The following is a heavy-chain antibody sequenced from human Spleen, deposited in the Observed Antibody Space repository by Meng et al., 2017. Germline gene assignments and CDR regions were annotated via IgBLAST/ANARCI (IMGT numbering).Heavy chain of an antibody. Sequence: QVQLQESGPGLVKPSQPLALTCTVSGGSISSGGYYWSWIRQHPGKGLEWIGYIYYSGSTYYNPSLKSRVTISVDTSKTQFSLKLSSVTAADTAVYYCARGPGGLGFDPWGQGTLVTVSS. V-gene: IGHV4-31*03. CDR2: IYYSGST. D-gene: IGHD1-26*01. J-gene: IGHJ5*02. CDR3: ARGPGGLGFDP. CDR1: GGSISSGGYY.